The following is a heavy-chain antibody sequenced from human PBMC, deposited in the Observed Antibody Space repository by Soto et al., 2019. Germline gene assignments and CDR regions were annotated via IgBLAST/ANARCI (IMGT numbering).Heavy chain of an antibody. CDR3: ARVAYCGGGSCYGMDV. Sequence: ASETLSLTCTVSGGSISSYYWSWIRQPPGKGLEWIGYIYYSGSTNYNPSLKSRVTISIDTSKNQFSLKLSSVTAADTAVYYCARVAYCGGGSCYGMDVWGQGTTVTVSS. CDR1: GGSISSYY. V-gene: IGHV4-59*01. J-gene: IGHJ6*02. CDR2: IYYSGST. D-gene: IGHD2-15*01.